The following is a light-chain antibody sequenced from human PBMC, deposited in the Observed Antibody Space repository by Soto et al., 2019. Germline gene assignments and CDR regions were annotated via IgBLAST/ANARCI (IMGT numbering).Light chain of an antibody. CDR1: QSISSY. Sequence: EIVLTQSPATLSLSPGDRATLSCRASQSISSYLAWYQQKPGQAPRLLIYDASNRATGIPARFSGSGSGTDFTLTISSLEPEDFAVYYGQQRSNWPPLTFGGGTKVEI. V-gene: IGKV3-11*01. J-gene: IGKJ4*01. CDR3: QQRSNWPPLT. CDR2: DAS.